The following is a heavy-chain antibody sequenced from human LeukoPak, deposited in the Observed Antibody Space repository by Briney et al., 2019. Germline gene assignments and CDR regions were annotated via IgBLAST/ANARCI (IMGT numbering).Heavy chain of an antibody. V-gene: IGHV3-33*01. D-gene: IGHD2-15*01. CDR3: ARNIVVVVASDAFDI. CDR1: GFTFSSYG. CDR2: IWYDGSNK. J-gene: IGHJ3*02. Sequence: GGSLRLSCAASGFTFSSYGMHWVRQAPGKGLEWVAVIWYDGSNKYYADSVKGRFTISRDNSKNTLYLQMNSLRGEDTAVYYCARNIVVVVASDAFDIWGQGTMVTVSS.